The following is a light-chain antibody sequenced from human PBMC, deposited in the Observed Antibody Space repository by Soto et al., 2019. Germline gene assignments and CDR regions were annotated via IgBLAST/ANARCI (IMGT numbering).Light chain of an antibody. CDR1: QSVTSNY. Sequence: EIVLTQSPATLSLSPGERATLSWGASQSVTSNYLAWYQQKPGQAPRLLIFGASIRVTGIPDRFIGSGSGTHFTLTITRLEPEDFAVYYCQHYVTSLTTFGQGPKVDIK. J-gene: IGKJ1*01. CDR2: GAS. CDR3: QHYVTSLTT. V-gene: IGKV3-20*01.